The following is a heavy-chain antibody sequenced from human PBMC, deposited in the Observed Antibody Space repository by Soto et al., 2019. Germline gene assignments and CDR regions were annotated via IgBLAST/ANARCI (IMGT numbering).Heavy chain of an antibody. CDR2: MSYDGRTE. V-gene: IGHV3-30*18. CDR1: GFTFSSYG. Sequence: QVQLVESGGRVVQPGRSLRLSCAASGFTFSSYGMHWVRQAPGKGLEWVAFMSYDGRTEDYADSVKGRLTISRDNSKNTLYLQMNSLRREDTAVYYCAKTHYDFWSDYRSSTMDVWGQGTTVTVSS. J-gene: IGHJ6*02. CDR3: AKTHYDFWSDYRSSTMDV. D-gene: IGHD3-3*01.